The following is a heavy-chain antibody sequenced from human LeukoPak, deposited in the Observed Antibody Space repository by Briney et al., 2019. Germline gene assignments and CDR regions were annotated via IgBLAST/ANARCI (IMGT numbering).Heavy chain of an antibody. Sequence: GGSLRLSCAASGFSFSSYAIHWVRQAPGKGLECMAVISHDGNRRYYADSVKGRFTISRDNSKNTLYLQMNSPRGEDTAVYYCARDDRDGYNSLDYWGQGTLVIVSS. CDR3: ARDDRDGYNSLDY. D-gene: IGHD5-24*01. V-gene: IGHV3-30*04. J-gene: IGHJ4*02. CDR2: ISHDGNRR. CDR1: GFSFSSYA.